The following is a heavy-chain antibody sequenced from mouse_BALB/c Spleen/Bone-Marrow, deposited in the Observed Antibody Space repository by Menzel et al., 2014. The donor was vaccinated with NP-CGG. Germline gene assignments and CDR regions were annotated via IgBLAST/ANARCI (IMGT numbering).Heavy chain of an antibody. J-gene: IGHJ2*01. D-gene: IGHD1-2*01. CDR3: ARFAITTAHFDY. CDR1: GYIFTSYW. V-gene: IGHV1S132*01. CDR2: IYPGTGST. Sequence: QVQLQQSGAELVRPGASVKLSCKTSGYIFTSYWIHWVKQRSGQGLEWIARIYPGTGSTSYNEKFKGKATLTADKSSSTAYIQLSSLKSEDSAVYFCARFAITTAHFDYWGQGTTLTVSS.